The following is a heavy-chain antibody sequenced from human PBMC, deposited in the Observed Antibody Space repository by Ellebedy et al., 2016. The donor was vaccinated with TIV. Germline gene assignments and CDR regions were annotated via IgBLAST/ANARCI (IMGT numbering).Heavy chain of an antibody. V-gene: IGHV4-34*01. D-gene: IGHD1-26*01. J-gene: IGHJ4*02. Sequence: SETLSLTCAVYGVSFSGYYWRWIRQPPGKGLEWIVEINHSGSTNYNPSLKSRVTISVDTSKNQFSLKLSSVTAADTAVYYCARGGDSGSPSDYWGQGTLVTVSS. CDR1: GVSFSGYY. CDR2: INHSGST. CDR3: ARGGDSGSPSDY.